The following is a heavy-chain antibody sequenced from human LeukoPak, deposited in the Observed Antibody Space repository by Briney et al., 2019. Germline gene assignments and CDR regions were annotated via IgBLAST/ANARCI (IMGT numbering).Heavy chain of an antibody. CDR2: IYYSGST. CDR3: ARVDGSSWYPLVPAGINWFDP. D-gene: IGHD6-13*01. Sequence: SETLSLTCTVSGGSISSYYWSWIRQPPGKGLEWIGYIYYSGSTNYNPSLKSRVTISVDTSKNQFSLKLSSVTAADTAVYYCARVDGSSWYPLVPAGINWFDPWGQGTLVTVSS. CDR1: GGSISSYY. V-gene: IGHV4-59*01. J-gene: IGHJ5*02.